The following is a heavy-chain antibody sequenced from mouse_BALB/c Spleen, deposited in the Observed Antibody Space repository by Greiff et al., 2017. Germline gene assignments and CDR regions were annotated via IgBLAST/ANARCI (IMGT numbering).Heavy chain of an antibody. D-gene: IGHD2-4*01. V-gene: IGHV1S81*02. J-gene: IGHJ4*01. CDR3: ARYYEEDAMDY. CDR1: GYTFTSYW. CDR2: INPSNGRT. Sequence: QVQLQQPGAELVKPGASVKLSCKASGYTFTSYWMHWVKQRPGQGLEWIGEINPSNGRTNYNEKFKSKATLTVDKSSSTAYMQLSSLTSEDSAVYYCARYYEEDAMDYWGQGTSGTVSS.